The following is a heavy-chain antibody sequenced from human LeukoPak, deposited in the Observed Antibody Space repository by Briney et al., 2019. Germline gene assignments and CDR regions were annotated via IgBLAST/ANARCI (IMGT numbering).Heavy chain of an antibody. CDR1: GYTFTGYY. J-gene: IGHJ4*02. D-gene: IGHD6-13*01. CDR2: INPNDGGT. V-gene: IGHV1-2*02. CDR3: ARESPYSSSWFDN. Sequence: ASVKVSCKASGYTFTGYYLHWVRQAPGQGLEWMGWINPNDGGTNSAQKFRGRVTVTTDTSITTAYMDLNSLRSDDTAVYYCARESPYSSSWFDNWGQGTLVTVSS.